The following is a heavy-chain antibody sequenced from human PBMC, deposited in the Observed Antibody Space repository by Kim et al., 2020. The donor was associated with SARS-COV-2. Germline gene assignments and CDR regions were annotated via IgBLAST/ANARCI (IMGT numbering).Heavy chain of an antibody. V-gene: IGHV3-64D*09. J-gene: IGHJ6*02. CDR3: VKDPEGSGSPLGMDV. CDR1: GITFSSYA. Sequence: GGSLRLSCSASGITFSSYAMHWVRQAPGKGLEYVSAISSNGGSTYYADSVKGRFTISRDNSKNTLYLQMSSLRAEDTAVHYCVKDPEGSGSPLGMDVWGQGTTVTVSS. D-gene: IGHD3-10*01. CDR2: ISSNGGST.